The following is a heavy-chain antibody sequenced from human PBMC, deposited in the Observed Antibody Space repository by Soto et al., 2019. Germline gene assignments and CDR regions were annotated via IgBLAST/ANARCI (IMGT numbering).Heavy chain of an antibody. J-gene: IGHJ6*02. CDR3: AKDHTVTYYYYYGMDV. Sequence: QVQLVESGGGVVQPGRSLRLSCAASGFTFSSYGMHWVGQAPGKGLEWVAVISYDGSNKYYADSVKGRFTISRDNSKNTLYLQMNSLRAEDTAVYFCAKDHTVTYYYYYGMDVWGQGTTVTVSS. V-gene: IGHV3-30*18. CDR1: GFTFSSYG. D-gene: IGHD4-17*01. CDR2: ISYDGSNK.